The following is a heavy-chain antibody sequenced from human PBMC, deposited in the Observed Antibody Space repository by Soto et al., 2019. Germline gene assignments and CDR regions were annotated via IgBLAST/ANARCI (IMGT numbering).Heavy chain of an antibody. Sequence: EVQLVESGGGLVKPGGSLRLSCAASGFTFSSYSMNWVRQAPGKGLEWVSSISSSSSYIYYADSVKGRFTSSRDNAKNSLYLQMNSLRAEDTAVYYCARDRGGGGDGMDVWGQGTTVTVSS. V-gene: IGHV3-21*01. CDR3: ARDRGGGGDGMDV. CDR1: GFTFSSYS. CDR2: ISSSSSYI. D-gene: IGHD3-10*01. J-gene: IGHJ6*02.